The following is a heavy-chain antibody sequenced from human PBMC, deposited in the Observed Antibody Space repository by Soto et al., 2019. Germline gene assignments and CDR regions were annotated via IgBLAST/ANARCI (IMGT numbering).Heavy chain of an antibody. CDR2: SHQSGNT. J-gene: IGHJ4*02. CDR3: ATRDTSRFY. Sequence: QVQLQESGPGLVXXXXXXSLTCAVSGVSIXSHDWWTWVRQPPGKGLEWIGESHQSGNTNYNSSLESRVTISVDKSKNQFSLNLXXXTVXXXAVYYCATRDTSRFYWGQGTLVTVSS. V-gene: IGHV4-4*02. CDR1: GVSIXSHDW. D-gene: IGHD6-13*01.